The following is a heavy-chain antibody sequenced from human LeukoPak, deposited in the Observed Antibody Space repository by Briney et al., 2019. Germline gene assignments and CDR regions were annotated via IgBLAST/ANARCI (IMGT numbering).Heavy chain of an antibody. J-gene: IGHJ5*02. CDR3: ARDKDELWFGELRNWFDP. V-gene: IGHV1-2*02. CDR2: INPNSGGT. D-gene: IGHD3-10*01. CDR1: GYTFTSYG. Sequence: ASVKVSCKASGYTFTSYGISWVRQAPGQGLEWMGWINPNSGGTNYAQKFQGRVTMTRDTSISTAYMELSRLRSDDTAVYYCARDKDELWFGELRNWFDPWGQGTLVTVSS.